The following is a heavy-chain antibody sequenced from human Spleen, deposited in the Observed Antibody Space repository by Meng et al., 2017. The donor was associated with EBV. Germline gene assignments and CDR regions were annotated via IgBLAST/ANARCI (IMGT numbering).Heavy chain of an antibody. CDR3: ASRVPPYYYDY. J-gene: IGHJ4*02. CDR1: GDSISRSDYY. CDR2: MSYGGNT. D-gene: IGHD3-10*02. Sequence: QLRESGPGLVKPSETLFLSCSVSGDSISRSDYYWGWIRQPPGKGLEWIGSMSYGGNTYYKPSLKSRVTISVDTSKNQFSLNLTSVTAADTAVYYCASRVPPYYYDYWGRGTLVTVSS. V-gene: IGHV4-39*07.